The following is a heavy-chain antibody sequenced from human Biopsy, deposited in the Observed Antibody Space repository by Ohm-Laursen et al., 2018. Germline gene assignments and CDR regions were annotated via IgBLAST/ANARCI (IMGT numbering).Heavy chain of an antibody. CDR3: ATELLPPGVGGPWLDS. CDR1: GVTLRGFG. V-gene: IGHV3-21*06. J-gene: IGHJ5*01. Sequence: SLGLSCSASGVTLRGFGMNWVPQAPGKGLGGFSSFRAISSYIYYADSVKGRFTVSRDNTKNTLYLQMNSLRAADTAIYFCATELLPPGVGGPWLDSWGQGTPVTVSS. D-gene: IGHD3-10*01. CDR2: FRAISSYI.